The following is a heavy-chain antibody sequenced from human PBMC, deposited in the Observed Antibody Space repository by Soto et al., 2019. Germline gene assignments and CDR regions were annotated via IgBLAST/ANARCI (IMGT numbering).Heavy chain of an antibody. CDR1: GFTFSSYS. V-gene: IGHV3-21*01. D-gene: IGHD3-22*01. CDR2: ISISSSYI. J-gene: IGHJ6*02. Sequence: GGSLRLSCAASGFTFSSYSMNWVRQAPGKGLEWVSSISISSSYIYYADSVKGRFTISRDNAKNSLYLQMNSLRAEDTAVYYCARVTTQGYGMDVWGQGTTVTVSS. CDR3: ARVTTQGYGMDV.